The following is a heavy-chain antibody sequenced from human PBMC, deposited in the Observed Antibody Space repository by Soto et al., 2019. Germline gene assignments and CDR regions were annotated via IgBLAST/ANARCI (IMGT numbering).Heavy chain of an antibody. J-gene: IGHJ4*02. CDR1: GFTFSSYS. D-gene: IGHD1-26*01. CDR3: ARIGWELLFDYFDY. V-gene: IGHV3-21*01. CDR2: ISSSSSYI. Sequence: PVRSLRLSYAASGFTFSSYSMNWVRQAPGKGLEWVSSISSSSSYIYYADSVKGRFTISRDNAKNSLYLQMNSLRAEDTAVYYCARIGWELLFDYFDYWGQGTLVTVSS.